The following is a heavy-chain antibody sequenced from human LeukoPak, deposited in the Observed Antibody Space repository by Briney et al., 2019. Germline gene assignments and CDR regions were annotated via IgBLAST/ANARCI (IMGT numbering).Heavy chain of an antibody. J-gene: IGHJ6*03. CDR2: FYTSENT. CDR1: GGSISNHF. D-gene: IGHD2-2*01. CDR3: VRGVVPPPLFYYYYMDV. Sequence: SETLSLTCTVPGGSISNHFWNWVRQPAGKGLEWIGRFYTSENTKYNPSLKGRVTMSVDTSKNQLSLRLNSVTAADTAVYYCVRGVVPPPLFYYYYMDVWGKGTTITVSS. V-gene: IGHV4-4*07.